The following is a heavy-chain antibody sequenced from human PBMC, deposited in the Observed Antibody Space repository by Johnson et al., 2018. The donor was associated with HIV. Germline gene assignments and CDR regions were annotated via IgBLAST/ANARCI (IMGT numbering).Heavy chain of an antibody. CDR3: VRVAYYHASSCYSAFDI. J-gene: IGHJ3*02. CDR2: INCSGGST. Sequence: MQLVESGGGLVEPGGSLRLSCAASGFTFGDYAMSWVRQPPGKGLEWVSGINCSGGSTGYAESVKGRSTISRDNAKNALYLQMNRLRAEDTALYYCVRVAYYHASSCYSAFDIWGQGTMVTVSS. D-gene: IGHD3-22*01. V-gene: IGHV3-20*04. CDR1: GFTFGDYA.